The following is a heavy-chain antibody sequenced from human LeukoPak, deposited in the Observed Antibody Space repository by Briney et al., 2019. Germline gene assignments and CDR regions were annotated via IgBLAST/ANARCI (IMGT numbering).Heavy chain of an antibody. D-gene: IGHD3-22*01. J-gene: IGHJ4*02. Sequence: SETLSLTCTVSGGSVSSSNYYWGWIRQPPGKGLEWIGTWFESGSTFQNPSLKSRVTISVDTSKNQFSLNLTSVTAADTAVYFCARHYGLNYYDSTALEYWGQGILVT. CDR3: ARHYGLNYYDSTALEY. V-gene: IGHV4-39*01. CDR2: WFESGST. CDR1: GGSVSSSNYY.